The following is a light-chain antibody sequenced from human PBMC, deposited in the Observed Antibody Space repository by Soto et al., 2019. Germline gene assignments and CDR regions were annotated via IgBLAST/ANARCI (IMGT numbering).Light chain of an antibody. Sequence: QSVLTQPASVSGSPGQSITISCTGTSIDVGGYNYVSWDQQHPGKAPKLMIYAVSNRPSGVSNRFSGSKSGNTASLTISGLQAEDAADYYCSSYTSISTRVFGGGPKLTVL. V-gene: IGLV2-14*01. J-gene: IGLJ2*01. CDR3: SSYTSISTRV. CDR2: AVS. CDR1: SIDVGGYNY.